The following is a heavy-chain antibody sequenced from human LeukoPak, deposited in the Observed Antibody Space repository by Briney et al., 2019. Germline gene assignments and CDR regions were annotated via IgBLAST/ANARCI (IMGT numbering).Heavy chain of an antibody. D-gene: IGHD5-24*01. CDR1: GFTFSSYS. V-gene: IGHV3-21*04. J-gene: IGHJ1*01. CDR2: ISSSSSYI. CDR3: ARDLDDYNGLPPFFQH. Sequence: GGSLRLSCAASGFTFSSYSMTWVRQAPGKGLEWVSSISSSSSYIYYADSVKGRFTISRDNAKNSLYLQMNSLRAEDTAVYYCARDLDDYNGLPPFFQHWGQGTLVTVSS.